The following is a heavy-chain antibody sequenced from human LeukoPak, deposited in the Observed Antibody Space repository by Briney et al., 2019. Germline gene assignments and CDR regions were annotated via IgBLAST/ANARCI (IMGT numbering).Heavy chain of an antibody. CDR2: ISSSGSTI. CDR3: ARGPSGYHNT. V-gene: IGHV3-48*03. D-gene: IGHD5-12*01. J-gene: IGHJ4*02. CDR1: GFTFSSYE. Sequence: PGGSLRLSCAASGFTFSSYEINWVRQAPGKGLEWVSYISSSGSTIYYADSVKGRFTISRDNANNLLYLQMNSLRAEDTAVYYCARGPSGYHNTGGQGTLVTVSS.